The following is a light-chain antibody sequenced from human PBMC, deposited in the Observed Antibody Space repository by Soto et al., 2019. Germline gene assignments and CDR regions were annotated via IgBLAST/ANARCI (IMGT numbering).Light chain of an antibody. CDR2: AAS. V-gene: IGKV3-20*01. CDR1: QSVSSSF. J-gene: IGKJ1*01. CDR3: QHFVNSLTWT. Sequence: EIVLTQSPGTLSLSPGERATLTCRASQSVSSSFLAWYQQRPGQAPRLLMFAASKTAPGIPDRFSGGGSGTDFTLTISRLEPEDFAVYYCQHFVNSLTWTFGQGTKVDIK.